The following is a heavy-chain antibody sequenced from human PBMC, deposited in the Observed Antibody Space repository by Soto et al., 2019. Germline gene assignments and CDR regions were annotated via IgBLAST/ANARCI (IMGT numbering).Heavy chain of an antibody. D-gene: IGHD3-16*01. J-gene: IGHJ4*02. V-gene: IGHV3-7*03. CDR1: GFTLSSFW. CDR2: IKQDGSEK. CDR3: ARGGAFYDC. Sequence: GGSLRVSCAASGFTLSSFWMSWVRQAPGKGLEWVANIKQDGSEKYYLDSVKGRFTISRDNAKNSLYLQMNSLRAEDTAVYYCARGGAFYDCWGQGTLVTVSS.